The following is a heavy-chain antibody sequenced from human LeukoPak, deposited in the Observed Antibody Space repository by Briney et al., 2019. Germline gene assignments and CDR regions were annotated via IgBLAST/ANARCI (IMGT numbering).Heavy chain of an antibody. V-gene: IGHV1-2*02. CDR1: GYTFTGYF. CDR3: ARVKNYYDSSGYLYYFDY. CDR2: INPTSGGT. Sequence: ASVKVSCKASGYTFTGYFIHWVRQAPGQGVEWMGWINPTSGGTNYAQNFQGRVTMTRDTSISTAYLELSRLRSDDTAVYYCARVKNYYDSSGYLYYFDYWGQGTLVTVSS. J-gene: IGHJ4*02. D-gene: IGHD3-22*01.